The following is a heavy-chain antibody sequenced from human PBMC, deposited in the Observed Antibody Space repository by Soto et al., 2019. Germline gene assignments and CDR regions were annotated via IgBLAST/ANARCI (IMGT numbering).Heavy chain of an antibody. Sequence: PGGSLRLSCAASGFTFSSYAMHWVRQAPGKGLEWVAVISYDGSNKYYADSVKGRFTISRDNSKNTLYLQMNSLRAEDTAVYYCARSAVSSSFLAYWGQGTLVTVSS. J-gene: IGHJ4*02. CDR2: ISYDGSNK. D-gene: IGHD6-6*01. CDR3: ARSAVSSSFLAY. V-gene: IGHV3-30-3*01. CDR1: GFTFSSYA.